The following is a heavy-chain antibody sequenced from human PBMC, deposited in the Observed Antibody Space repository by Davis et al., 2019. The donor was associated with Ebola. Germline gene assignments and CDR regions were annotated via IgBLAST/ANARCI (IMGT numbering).Heavy chain of an antibody. CDR3: TRNLDSSGYYPPYYYYYGLDV. CDR2: IRSTPYGGTT. V-gene: IGHV3-49*04. D-gene: IGHD3-22*01. CDR1: GFTFGDYA. Sequence: GESLKISCTASGFTFGDYALSWVRQAPGKGLEWVGFIRSTPYGGTTQYAASVKGRFTISRDDSTSIAYLQMNSLKTEDTAVYYCTRNLDSSGYYPPYYYYYGLDVWGQGTTVTVSS. J-gene: IGHJ6*02.